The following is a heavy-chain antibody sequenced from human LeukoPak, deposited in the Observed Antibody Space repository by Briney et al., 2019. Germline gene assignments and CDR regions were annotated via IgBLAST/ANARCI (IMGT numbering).Heavy chain of an antibody. Sequence: PSETLSLTCTVSGGSISSYYWSWVRQPPGKGLEWIGYIYYSGSTNYNPSLKSRVTISVDTSKNQFSLKLSSVTAADTAVYYCARVKSRGGWYNGLNYFDYWGQGTLVTVSS. CDR1: GGSISSYY. J-gene: IGHJ4*02. CDR3: ARVKSRGGWYNGLNYFDY. CDR2: IYYSGST. D-gene: IGHD6-19*01. V-gene: IGHV4-59*01.